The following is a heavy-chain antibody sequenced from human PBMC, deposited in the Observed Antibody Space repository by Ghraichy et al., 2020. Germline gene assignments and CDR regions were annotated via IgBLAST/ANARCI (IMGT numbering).Heavy chain of an antibody. CDR1: GFTFSSVD. D-gene: IGHD7-27*01. CDR3: ARDPNWGSGY. Sequence: GWSLRLSCAASGFTFSSVDMSWFRQSPGKGLEWVSVISGSGSSTNYADSVRGRFTISRDNSKDTLYLQMNSLRAEDTAVYYCARDPNWGSGYWGQGTLVTVSS. CDR2: ISGSGSST. V-gene: IGHV3-23*01. J-gene: IGHJ4*02.